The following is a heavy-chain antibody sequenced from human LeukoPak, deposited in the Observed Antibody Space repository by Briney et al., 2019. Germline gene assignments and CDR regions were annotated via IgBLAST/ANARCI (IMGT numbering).Heavy chain of an antibody. CDR3: ARARGDGVVFILDY. J-gene: IGHJ4*02. D-gene: IGHD3-3*01. CDR2: ISRCSSQI. V-gene: IGHV3-21*01. Sequence: GGPLTLLCAPWGFTFSSYRMNCPPQPTGKGLEWVSSISRCSSQIYSADHVKGRFTISSDKAKNSLYLQMYSLSAHDTVLYFSARARGDGVVFILDYWGQGTLVTVSS. CDR1: GFTFSSYR.